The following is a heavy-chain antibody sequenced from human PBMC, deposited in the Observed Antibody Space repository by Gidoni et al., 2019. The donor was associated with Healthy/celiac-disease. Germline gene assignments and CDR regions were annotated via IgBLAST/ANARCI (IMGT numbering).Heavy chain of an antibody. Sequence: EVQLVESGGGLVQPGGSLRLSCAASGFTFSSYSMNWVRQAPGKGLEGVSYISISSSTIYYADSVKGRFTISRDNAKNSLYLQMNSLRAEDTAVYYCARDQGWQLASSLGAFDIWGQGTMVTVSS. V-gene: IGHV3-48*01. J-gene: IGHJ3*02. CDR3: ARDQGWQLASSLGAFDI. D-gene: IGHD6-6*01. CDR2: ISISSSTI. CDR1: GFTFSSYS.